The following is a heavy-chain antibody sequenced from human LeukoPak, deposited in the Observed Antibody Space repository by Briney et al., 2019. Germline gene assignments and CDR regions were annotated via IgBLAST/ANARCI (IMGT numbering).Heavy chain of an antibody. J-gene: IGHJ1*01. Sequence: GGSLRLSCAASGFTFSSYGMSWVRQAPGKGLEWVSRINSDGSSTSYADSVKGRFTISRDNAKNTLYLQMNRLRAEDTAVYYCAIADSSSWYYRAEYFQHWGQGTLVPVSS. D-gene: IGHD6-13*01. CDR1: GFTFSSYG. CDR3: AIADSSSWYYRAEYFQH. V-gene: IGHV3-74*01. CDR2: INSDGSST.